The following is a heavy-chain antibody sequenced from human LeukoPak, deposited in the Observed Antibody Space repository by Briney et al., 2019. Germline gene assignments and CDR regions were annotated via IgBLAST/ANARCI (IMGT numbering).Heavy chain of an antibody. CDR1: GGSVSSGSYY. Sequence: SETLSLTCTVSGGSVSSGSYYWSWIRQPPGKGLEWIGYNYYSGSTNYNPSLKSRVTISVDTSKNQFSLKLSSVTAADTAVYYCALRGGTDAFDIWGQGTMVTVSS. J-gene: IGHJ3*02. V-gene: IGHV4-61*01. CDR3: ALRGGTDAFDI. CDR2: NYYSGST. D-gene: IGHD1-1*01.